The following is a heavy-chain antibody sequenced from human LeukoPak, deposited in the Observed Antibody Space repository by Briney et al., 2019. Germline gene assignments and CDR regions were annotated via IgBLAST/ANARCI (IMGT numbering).Heavy chain of an antibody. D-gene: IGHD3-22*01. V-gene: IGHV3-23*01. Sequence: HPGGSLRLSCAVSGFTFSSYAMNWVRQAPGKGLEWVSGISGRGASTYYADSVKGRFIISRDNSKNTLYVQMNSLRPEDTAIYYCAKPRGYSSGYLDSWGQGTLVTVSS. CDR3: AKPRGYSSGYLDS. CDR2: ISGRGAST. CDR1: GFTFSSYA. J-gene: IGHJ4*02.